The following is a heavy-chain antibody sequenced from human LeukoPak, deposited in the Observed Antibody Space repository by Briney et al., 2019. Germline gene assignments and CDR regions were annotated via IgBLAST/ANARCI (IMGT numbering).Heavy chain of an antibody. J-gene: IGHJ4*02. CDR3: ARVVSEYGQLAGGDPISAPFFDY. D-gene: IGHD6-6*01. CDR2: IIPIFGTA. Sequence: ASVKVSCKASGGTFSSYAISWVRQAPGQGLEWMGGIIPIFGTANYAQKFQGRVTITADESTSTAYMELSSLRSEDTAVYYCARVVSEYGQLAGGDPISAPFFDYWGQGTLVTVSS. CDR1: GGTFSSYA. V-gene: IGHV1-69*13.